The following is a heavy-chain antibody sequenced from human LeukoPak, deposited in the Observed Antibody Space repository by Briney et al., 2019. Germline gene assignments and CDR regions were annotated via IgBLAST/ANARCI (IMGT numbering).Heavy chain of an antibody. J-gene: IGHJ4*02. Sequence: GGSLRLSCAASGFSVSNYYMSWVRQPPGKGLEWVSVMYTGGGRYYGDSVKGRFTIPRDNSKNTVFLQMNSLRVEDTALYYCTRGQSYCGADCYSDWGQGTLVTVSS. CDR3: TRGQSYCGADCYSD. V-gene: IGHV3-66*01. CDR2: MYTGGGR. CDR1: GFSVSNYY. D-gene: IGHD2-21*02.